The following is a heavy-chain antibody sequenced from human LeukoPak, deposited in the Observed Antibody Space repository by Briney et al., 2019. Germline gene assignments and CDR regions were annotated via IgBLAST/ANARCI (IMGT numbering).Heavy chain of an antibody. V-gene: IGHV1-3*01. Sequence: ASVKVSCKAPGYTFTSYAMHWVRQAPGQRLEWMGWINAGNGNTKYSQKFQGRVTITRDTSASTAYMELSSLRSEDTAVYYCARVFHGDYVFDYWGQGTLVTVSS. J-gene: IGHJ4*02. CDR3: ARVFHGDYVFDY. CDR2: INAGNGNT. D-gene: IGHD4-17*01. CDR1: GYTFTSYA.